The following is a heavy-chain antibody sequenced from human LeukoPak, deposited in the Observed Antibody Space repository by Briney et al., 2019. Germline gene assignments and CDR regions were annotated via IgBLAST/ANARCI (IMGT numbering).Heavy chain of an antibody. J-gene: IGHJ4*02. Sequence: PSVTLSLTCAVSGYSTSSGYYWGWVRQPPGKGLEWIGNVYHSGSTFYNPSLKSRVTMSVDTSKNQFSLKLSSVTAADTAVYYCARRHSSGWLFDYWGQGTLVTVSS. V-gene: IGHV4-38-2*01. CDR2: VYHSGST. CDR1: GYSTSSGYY. D-gene: IGHD6-19*01. CDR3: ARRHSSGWLFDY.